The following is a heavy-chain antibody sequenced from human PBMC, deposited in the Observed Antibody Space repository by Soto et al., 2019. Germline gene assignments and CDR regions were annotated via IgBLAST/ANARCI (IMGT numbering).Heavy chain of an antibody. D-gene: IGHD2-15*01. CDR3: ARSTIICSGGSCYNWFDP. Sequence: QVQLQEWGPGLVKPSGTLSLTCAVSSGSISSSNWWSWVRQPPGKGLEWIGEIYHSGSTNYNPSLKSRVTISVDKSKNQFSLKLSSVTAADTAVYYCARSTIICSGGSCYNWFDPWGQGTLVTVSS. CDR2: IYHSGST. J-gene: IGHJ5*02. CDR1: SGSISSSNW. V-gene: IGHV4-4*02.